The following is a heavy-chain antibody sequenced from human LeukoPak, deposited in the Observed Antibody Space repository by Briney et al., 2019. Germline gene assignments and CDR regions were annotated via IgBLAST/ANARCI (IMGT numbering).Heavy chain of an antibody. J-gene: IGHJ4*02. CDR3: ARSPFSSNWYPDH. Sequence: SETLSLTCTVSGGSISSYYWSWIRQPPGKGLEWIGYIYYSGSTNYNPSLKSRVTISVDTSKNQFSLKLSPVTAADTAVYYCARSPFSSNWYPDHWGQGTLVTVAS. D-gene: IGHD6-13*01. CDR1: GGSISSYY. V-gene: IGHV4-59*01. CDR2: IYYSGST.